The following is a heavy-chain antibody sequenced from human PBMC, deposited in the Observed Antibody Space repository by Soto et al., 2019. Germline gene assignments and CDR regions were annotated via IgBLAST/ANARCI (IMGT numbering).Heavy chain of an antibody. Sequence: EVQLVESGGGLVKPGGSLRLSCAASGFTFSNAWMNWVRQAPGKGLEWVGRIKSKTDGGTTDYAAPVKGRFTISRDDSKNTLYLQMNSLNTDDTAVYYCTTGINSSSWYGSAFDIWGPGTMVTVSS. CDR1: GFTFSNAW. J-gene: IGHJ3*02. V-gene: IGHV3-15*07. CDR2: IKSKTDGGTT. D-gene: IGHD6-13*01. CDR3: TTGINSSSWYGSAFDI.